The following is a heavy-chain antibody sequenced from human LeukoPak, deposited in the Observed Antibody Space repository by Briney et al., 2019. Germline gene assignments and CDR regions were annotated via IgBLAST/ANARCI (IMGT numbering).Heavy chain of an antibody. V-gene: IGHV4-39*07. CDR2: IYYSGST. D-gene: IGHD5-12*01. Sequence: PSETLSLTCTVSGVSISSSSYYWGWIRQPPGKGLEWIGSIYYSGSTYYNPSLKSRVTISVDTSKNQFSLKLSSVTAADTAVYYCARDRSGFYSIDQWGQGTLVTVSP. J-gene: IGHJ4*02. CDR3: ARDRSGFYSIDQ. CDR1: GVSISSSSYY.